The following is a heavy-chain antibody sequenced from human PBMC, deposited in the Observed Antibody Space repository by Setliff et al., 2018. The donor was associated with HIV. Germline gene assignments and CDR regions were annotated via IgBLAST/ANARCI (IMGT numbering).Heavy chain of an antibody. CDR3: ARGGPAVAYAVDV. CDR1: GDSITGSFY. J-gene: IGHJ6*02. D-gene: IGHD5-12*01. Sequence: PSETLSLTCGVSGDSITGSFYWAWIRQPPGKGLEWIANIYPSGSIRSSGTSNYNPSLKGRVTISLDMSQNQFSLKVNSVTAADTAIYYCARGGPAVAYAVDVWGQGTTVTVSS. CDR2: IYPSGSIRSSGTS. V-gene: IGHV4-38-2*01.